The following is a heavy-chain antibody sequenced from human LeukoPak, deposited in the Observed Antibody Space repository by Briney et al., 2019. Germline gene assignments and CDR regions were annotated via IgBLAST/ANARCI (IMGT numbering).Heavy chain of an antibody. V-gene: IGHV3-74*01. D-gene: IGHD6-25*01. CDR3: TRDSSGWLLPMDAFDI. CDR1: GFTFSNYW. J-gene: IGHJ3*02. Sequence: GSLRLSCVASGFTFSNYWMHWVRQAPGKGLVWVSRVNHDGSNTIYADSVKGRFTISRDNAKNTLYLQMNSLRTEDTAVYYCTRDSSGWLLPMDAFDIWGQGTMVTVSS. CDR2: VNHDGSNT.